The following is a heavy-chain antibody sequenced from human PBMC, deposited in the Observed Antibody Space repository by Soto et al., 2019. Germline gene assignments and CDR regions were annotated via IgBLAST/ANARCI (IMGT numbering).Heavy chain of an antibody. CDR2: IYSGGAT. CDR1: GFTVSSNY. CDR3: ARSPLRSYHMDV. J-gene: IGHJ6*03. V-gene: IGHV3-66*01. D-gene: IGHD4-17*01. Sequence: EVQLVESGGGLVQPGGSLRLSCAASGFTVSSNYMNWVRQAPGKGLEWVSVIYSGGATYYADSVKGRFTISRDKSKNTLSLQMNSLTAEDTAVYYCARSPLRSYHMDVWGKGTTVTVSS.